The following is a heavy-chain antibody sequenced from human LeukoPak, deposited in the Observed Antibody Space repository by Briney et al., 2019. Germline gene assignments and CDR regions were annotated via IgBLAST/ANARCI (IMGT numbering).Heavy chain of an antibody. CDR2: ISFSGRST. CDR1: GFTFSDYA. Sequence: GGSLRLSCAVSGFTFSDYAMSWVRQAPGKGLEWVLGISFSGRSTNYADSVKGRFIISRDNSNNTLYLQMNSLRAEDTAVYYCARAYSRESGYDFVFGYWGQGTLVTVSS. J-gene: IGHJ4*02. V-gene: IGHV3-23*01. CDR3: ARAYSRESGYDFVFGY. D-gene: IGHD5-12*01.